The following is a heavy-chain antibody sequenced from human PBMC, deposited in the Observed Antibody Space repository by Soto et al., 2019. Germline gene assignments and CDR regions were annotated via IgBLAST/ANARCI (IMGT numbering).Heavy chain of an antibody. V-gene: IGHV4-4*02. Sequence: QVQLQESGPGLVRPSGTLSLTCAVSSGSISSSNWWSWVRQPPGKGLEGIGEIYHSGSTNYNPSLKSRVTISVDKSKNQFSLKLSSVTAADTAVYYCARDRRRLVLTGPGYYYYMDVSGKGTTVTVSS. J-gene: IGHJ6*03. CDR2: IYHSGST. CDR1: SGSISSSNW. D-gene: IGHD3-9*01. CDR3: ARDRRRLVLTGPGYYYYMDV.